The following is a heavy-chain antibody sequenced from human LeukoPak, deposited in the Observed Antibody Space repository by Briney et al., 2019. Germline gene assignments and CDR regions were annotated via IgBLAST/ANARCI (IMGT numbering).Heavy chain of an antibody. CDR2: ISSSSSYI. Sequence: GGSLRLSCAASGFTFSSYWMSWVRQAPGKGLEWVSSISSSSSYIYYADSVRGRFTISRDNAKNSLYLQMNSLRAEDTAVYYCARAASLGGDYGMDVWGQGTTVTVSS. V-gene: IGHV3-21*01. CDR1: GFTFSSYW. J-gene: IGHJ6*02. D-gene: IGHD2-21*01. CDR3: ARAASLGGDYGMDV.